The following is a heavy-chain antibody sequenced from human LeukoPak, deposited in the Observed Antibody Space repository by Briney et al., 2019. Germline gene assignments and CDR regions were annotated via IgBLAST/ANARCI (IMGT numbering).Heavy chain of an antibody. J-gene: IGHJ4*02. CDR1: GFTFSSYS. Sequence: GGSLRLSCAASGFTFSSYSMNWVRQAPGKGLEWLSYISSSGSIIYYADSVEGRFTISRDNAKNSLYLQLNSLRAEDTAVYYCARVDRSREMATIKHFGYWGQGTLVTVSS. V-gene: IGHV3-48*01. CDR2: ISSSGSII. CDR3: ARVDRSREMATIKHFGY. D-gene: IGHD5-24*01.